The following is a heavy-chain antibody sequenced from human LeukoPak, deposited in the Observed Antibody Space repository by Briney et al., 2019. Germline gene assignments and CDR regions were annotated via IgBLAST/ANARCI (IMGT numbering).Heavy chain of an antibody. V-gene: IGHV3-48*01. J-gene: IGHJ3*02. CDR1: GFTFSSYS. CDR2: ISSSSSTI. D-gene: IGHD1-26*01. Sequence: GGSLRLSCAASGFTFSSYSMNWVRQAPGKGLEWVSYISSSSSTIYYADSVKGRFTISRDNAKNSLYLQMNSLRAEDTAVYYCARYQSGSVDAFDIWGQGTMVTVPS. CDR3: ARYQSGSVDAFDI.